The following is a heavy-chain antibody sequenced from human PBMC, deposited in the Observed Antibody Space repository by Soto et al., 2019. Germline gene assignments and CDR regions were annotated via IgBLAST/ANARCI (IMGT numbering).Heavy chain of an antibody. D-gene: IGHD6-19*01. CDR3: ARGKFPRGWQYAFDI. CDR2: IIPIFGTA. Sequence: VASVKVSCKACGGTFSSYAISWVRQAPGQGLEWMGGIIPIFGTANYAQKFQGRVTITADESTSTAYMELSSLRSEDTAVYYCARGKFPRGWQYAFDIWGQGTMVTVSS. J-gene: IGHJ3*02. V-gene: IGHV1-69*13. CDR1: GGTFSSYA.